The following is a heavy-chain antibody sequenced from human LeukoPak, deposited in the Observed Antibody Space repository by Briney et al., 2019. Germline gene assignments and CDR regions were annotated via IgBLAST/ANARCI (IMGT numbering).Heavy chain of an antibody. V-gene: IGHV3-30*02. CDR2: IRYDGSNK. CDR1: GFTFSSYG. CDR3: AKDRCSNGIGCYYYYMDV. D-gene: IGHD2-8*01. Sequence: PGGSLRLSCAASGFTFSSYGMLWVRQAPGKGLEWVAFIRYDGSNKFYADSVKGRFTISRDNSKNILYLQMNSLRAEDTAVYYCAKDRCSNGIGCYYYYMDVWGKGTTVTISS. J-gene: IGHJ6*03.